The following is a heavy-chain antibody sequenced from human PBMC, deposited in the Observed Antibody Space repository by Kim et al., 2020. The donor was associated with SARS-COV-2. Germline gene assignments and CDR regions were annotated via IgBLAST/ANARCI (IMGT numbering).Heavy chain of an antibody. J-gene: IGHJ3*02. CDR3: ASWVVIAIHAFDI. V-gene: IGHV4-30-2*05. Sequence: YNPSLKSRVTIAVDTSKNQFSLKLSSVTAADTAVYYCASWVVIAIHAFDIWGQGTMVTVSS. D-gene: IGHD2-21*01.